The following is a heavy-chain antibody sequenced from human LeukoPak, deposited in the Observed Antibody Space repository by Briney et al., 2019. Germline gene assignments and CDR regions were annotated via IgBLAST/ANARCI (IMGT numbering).Heavy chain of an antibody. CDR1: GFTFSSYW. V-gene: IGHV3-74*01. CDR3: ARDIDYGDY. Sequence: GGSLRLSSAASGFTFSSYWMHWVRQVPRKGLVWVSHINSDGSTTSYADSVKGRFTISRDNAKNTLYLQMNSLRAEDSAVYHCARDIDYGDYWGQGTLVTISS. CDR2: INSDGSTT. J-gene: IGHJ4*02.